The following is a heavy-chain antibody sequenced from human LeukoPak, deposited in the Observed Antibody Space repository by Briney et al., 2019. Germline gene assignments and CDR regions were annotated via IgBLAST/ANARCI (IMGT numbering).Heavy chain of an antibody. Sequence: GASVKVSCKASAYTFTDYYMHWVRQAPGQGLEWMGWINPNSGGTNYAQKFQGRVTMTRDTSISTAYMELSRLRSDDTAVFYCAREEVIAAAGPTLDYWGQGALVTVSS. CDR2: INPNSGGT. CDR3: AREEVIAAAGPTLDY. CDR1: AYTFTDYY. V-gene: IGHV1-2*02. D-gene: IGHD6-13*01. J-gene: IGHJ4*02.